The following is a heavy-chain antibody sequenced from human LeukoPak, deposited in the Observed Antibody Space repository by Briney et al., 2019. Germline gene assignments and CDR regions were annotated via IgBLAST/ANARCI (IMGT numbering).Heavy chain of an antibody. CDR3: ARHLYSSSWRHYYYMDV. CDR2: IYYSGST. CDR1: GGSISKSTYY. Sequence: KASETLSLTCTVSGGSISKSTYYWGWIRQPPGKGLEWIGSIYYSGSTYYNPSLKSRVTISIDTSKNQFSLKLSSVTAADTAVYHCARHLYSSSWRHYYYMDVWGKGTTVTISS. J-gene: IGHJ6*03. D-gene: IGHD6-13*01. V-gene: IGHV4-39*01.